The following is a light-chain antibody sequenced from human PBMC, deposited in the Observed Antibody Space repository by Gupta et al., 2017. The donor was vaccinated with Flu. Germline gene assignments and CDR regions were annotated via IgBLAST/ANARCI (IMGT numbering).Light chain of an antibody. Sequence: SHELTQPSSVSVSPGQTARITCSGDILGKKYARWFQQKPGQAPVLIIYKDRERPAGIPERFSGSSSGATVTLTIHGAQVDDEDDYYCYAAADNIGVFGGGTKLTVL. CDR1: ILGKKY. V-gene: IGLV3-27*01. J-gene: IGLJ3*02. CDR3: YAAADNIGV. CDR2: KDR.